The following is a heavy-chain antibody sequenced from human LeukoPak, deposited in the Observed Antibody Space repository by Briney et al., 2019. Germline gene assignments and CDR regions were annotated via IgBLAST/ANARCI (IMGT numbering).Heavy chain of an antibody. Sequence: SETLSLTCTVSGGSISSSSYYWGWIRQPPGKGLEWIGSIYYSATTYYNPSLKSRVSISVDTSKNQFSLKLSSVSAADTAVYYCARGSGYLFDPWGQGTLVTVSS. CDR2: IYYSATT. D-gene: IGHD3-22*01. V-gene: IGHV4-39*01. CDR1: GGSISSSSYY. CDR3: ARGSGYLFDP. J-gene: IGHJ5*02.